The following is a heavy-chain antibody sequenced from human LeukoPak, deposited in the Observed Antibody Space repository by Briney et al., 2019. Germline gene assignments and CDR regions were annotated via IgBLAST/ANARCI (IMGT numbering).Heavy chain of an antibody. V-gene: IGHV1-2*02. CDR2: INPNSGGT. CDR1: GYTFTGYY. CDR3: ARKGDYYYYFYMDV. J-gene: IGHJ6*03. Sequence: ASVKVSCKASGYTFTGYYMHWVRQAPGRGLEWMGWINPNSGGTNYAQKFQGRVTMTRDTSISTAYMELNRLRSDDTAVYYCARKGDYYYYFYMDVWGKGTTVTVSS.